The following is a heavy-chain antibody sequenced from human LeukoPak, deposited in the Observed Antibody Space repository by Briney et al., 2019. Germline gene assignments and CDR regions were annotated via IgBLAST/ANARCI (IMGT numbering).Heavy chain of an antibody. Sequence: ASVKVSCKASGYTFTGYAIQWVRQAPGQRLEWMGWINAGNGNTKYSQKFQGRVTETRDTSTSTVHMELSGLRSEDTAVYYCARDQEAFDYWGQGTLVTVSS. V-gene: IGHV1-3*01. CDR2: INAGNGNT. J-gene: IGHJ4*02. CDR3: ARDQEAFDY. CDR1: GYTFTGYA.